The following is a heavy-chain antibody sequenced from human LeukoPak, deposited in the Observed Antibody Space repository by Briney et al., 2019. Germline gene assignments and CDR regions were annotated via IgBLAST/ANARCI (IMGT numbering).Heavy chain of an antibody. D-gene: IGHD3-3*02. J-gene: IGHJ4*02. CDR1: GFTFSSYS. V-gene: IGHV3-48*01. Sequence: GGSLRLSYAASGFTFSSYSMNWVRQAPGKGLEWVSYISSSSSTIYYADSVKGRFTISRDNAKNSLYLQMNSLRAEDTAVYYCATDVSIDSDYWGQGTLVTVSS. CDR3: ATDVSIDSDY. CDR2: ISSSSSTI.